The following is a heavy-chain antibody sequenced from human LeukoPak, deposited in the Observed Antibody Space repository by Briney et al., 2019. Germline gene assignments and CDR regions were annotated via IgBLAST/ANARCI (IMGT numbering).Heavy chain of an antibody. CDR2: IYYSGST. J-gene: IGHJ4*02. D-gene: IGHD1-7*01. CDR1: VGSITGYF. V-gene: IGHV4-59*08. Sequence: SETLSLTRTVSVGSITGYFWSWIRQPPGTGLEWIGYIYYSGSTNYSRSLKSRVTISVDTSKNQFSLKLSSGTAADTAVYYCARHSRGTYYFDYWGEGTLVTVSS. CDR3: ARHSRGTYYFDY.